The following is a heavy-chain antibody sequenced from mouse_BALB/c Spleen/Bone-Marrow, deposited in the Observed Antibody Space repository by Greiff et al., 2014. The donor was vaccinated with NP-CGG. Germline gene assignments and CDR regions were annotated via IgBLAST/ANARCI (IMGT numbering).Heavy chain of an antibody. CDR2: ISSYYGDA. CDR3: ARSGKVRNAMDY. CDR1: GYTFTDYA. J-gene: IGHJ4*01. Sequence: VQLQQSGAELVRPGVSVKISCKGSGYTFTDYAVHWVKQSRTKSLEWIGLISSYYGDATYNQKFKGKATMTVDKSSSTAFLELARLTSEDSAIYYCARSGKVRNAMDYWGQGTSVTVSS. D-gene: IGHD2-14*01. V-gene: IGHV1-67*01.